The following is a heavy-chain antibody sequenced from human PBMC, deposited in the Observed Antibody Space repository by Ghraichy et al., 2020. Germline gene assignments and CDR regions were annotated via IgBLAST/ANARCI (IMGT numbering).Heavy chain of an antibody. CDR3: ARTSYFGSAFDP. CDR2: IFHSGST. J-gene: IGHJ5*02. Sequence: SETLSLTCTVSGGSIISNHRWSWVRQAPGKGLEWIAEIFHSGSTNYNPSLKSQVTMSVDTSKNQFSLKLSSVTAADTAVYYCARTSYFGSAFDPWGQGTLVTVSS. D-gene: IGHD3-10*01. V-gene: IGHV4-4*02. CDR1: GGSIISNHR.